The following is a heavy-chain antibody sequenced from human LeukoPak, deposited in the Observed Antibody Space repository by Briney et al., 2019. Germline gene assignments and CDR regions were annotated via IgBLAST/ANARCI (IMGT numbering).Heavy chain of an antibody. CDR1: GFTFRTYA. J-gene: IGHJ4*02. V-gene: IGHV3-48*04. D-gene: IGHD6-13*01. Sequence: GGSLRPSCAASGFTFRTYAMNWVRQTPGKGLEWVSSIRSTSDTIFYADSVKGRFTISRDNAKNSLYLQMNNLRAEDTAVYYCARRKVLSAARALDYWGQGTLVTVSS. CDR3: ARRKVLSAARALDY. CDR2: IRSTSDTI.